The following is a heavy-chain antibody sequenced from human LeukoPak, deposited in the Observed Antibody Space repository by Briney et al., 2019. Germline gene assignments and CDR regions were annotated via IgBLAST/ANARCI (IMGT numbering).Heavy chain of an antibody. V-gene: IGHV5-51*03. J-gene: IGHJ4*02. Sequence: GGSLQISCQGSGSKFRSYWIAWGRQLPGKGLEGMGIIYPGDSDTKYSPSFQGQVTISADKSISTAYLQWSSLKASDTAMYYCARVSLLYGDYSCGDYWGQGTLVTVSS. CDR1: GSKFRSYW. CDR2: IYPGDSDT. D-gene: IGHD4-17*01. CDR3: ARVSLLYGDYSCGDY.